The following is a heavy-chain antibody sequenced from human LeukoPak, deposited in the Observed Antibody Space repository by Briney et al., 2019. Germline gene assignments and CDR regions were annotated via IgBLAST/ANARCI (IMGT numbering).Heavy chain of an antibody. CDR3: ASAYSSGWYAAY. CDR1: GYTFTTYY. J-gene: IGHJ4*02. V-gene: IGHV1-46*01. D-gene: IGHD6-19*01. CDR2: INPSGGST. Sequence: ASVKVSCKASGYTFTTYYMHWVRQAPGQWLEWMGIINPSGGSTSYAQKFQDRVTMTRDTSTSTVYMEMSSLRSEDTAVYYCASAYSSGWYAAYWGQGTLVTVSS.